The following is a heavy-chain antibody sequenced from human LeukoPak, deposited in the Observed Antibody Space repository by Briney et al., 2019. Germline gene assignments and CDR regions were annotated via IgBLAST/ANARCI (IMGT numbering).Heavy chain of an antibody. CDR3: AREAHSRHGGYGHYFDY. J-gene: IGHJ4*02. D-gene: IGHD5-12*01. CDR1: GGSISSSSYY. V-gene: IGHV4-39*07. Sequence: PSETLSLTCTVSGGSISSSSYYWGWIRQPPGKGLEWIGSIYYSGSTYYNPSLKGRVTISLNTSKNQFSLKLSSVTAADTAVYYCAREAHSRHGGYGHYFDYWGQGSLVTVSS. CDR2: IYYSGST.